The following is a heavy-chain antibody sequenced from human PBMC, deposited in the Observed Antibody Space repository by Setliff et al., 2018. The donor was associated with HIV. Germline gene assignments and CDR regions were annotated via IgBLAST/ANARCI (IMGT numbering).Heavy chain of an antibody. D-gene: IGHD1-26*01. CDR1: VGSISSSGPGYY. CDR2: VYYSGRT. V-gene: IGHV4-39*01. J-gene: IGHJ4*01. Sequence: SETLSLTCTVSVGSISSSGPGYYWGWVRQPPGGGLEWIGSVYYSGRTYYNPSLRSRVTISVDTSKNQLSLRLTTMTAADTAAYYCARQVGEGKWYLDSWGHGTLVTVSS. CDR3: ARQVGEGKWYLDS.